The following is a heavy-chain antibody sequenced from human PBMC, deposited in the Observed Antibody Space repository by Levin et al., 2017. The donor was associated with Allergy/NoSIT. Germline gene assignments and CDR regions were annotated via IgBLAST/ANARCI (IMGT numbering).Heavy chain of an antibody. V-gene: IGHV1-69*13. J-gene: IGHJ4*02. CDR1: GGTFSSYA. D-gene: IGHD6-13*01. CDR2: IIPIFGTA. CDR3: ARGWAYSSSDTGGSSWYYYFDY. Sequence: ASVKVSCKASGGTFSSYAISWVRQAPGQGLEWMGGIIPIFGTANYAQKFQGRVTITADESTSTAYMELSSLRSEDTAVYYCARGWAYSSSDTGGSSWYYYFDYWGQGTLVTVSS.